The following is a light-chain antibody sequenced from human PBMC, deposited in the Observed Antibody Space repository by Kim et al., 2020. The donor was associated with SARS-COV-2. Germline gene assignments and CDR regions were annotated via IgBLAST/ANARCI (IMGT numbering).Light chain of an antibody. Sequence: VAPGKPARITCGGNNIGSKSVHWYQQKPGQAPVLVIYYDSDRPSGIPERFSGSNSGNTATLTISRVEAGDEADYYCQVWDSSSVVFGGGTQLTVL. CDR2: YDS. V-gene: IGLV3-21*04. J-gene: IGLJ2*01. CDR3: QVWDSSSVV. CDR1: NIGSKS.